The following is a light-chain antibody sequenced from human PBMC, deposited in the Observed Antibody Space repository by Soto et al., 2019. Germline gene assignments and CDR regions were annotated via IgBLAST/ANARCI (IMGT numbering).Light chain of an antibody. CDR1: QAVSSSY. CDR3: QQRHRCPIT. Sequence: EIVLTQSPGTLSLSPGERATLSCRASQAVSSSYLSWDQHKPVQAPRLLIYRASSRDTGIPDRFSGSGSGTDLTLTISSREPEDSAVYDCQQRHRCPITFGQGTRLEIK. CDR2: RAS. V-gene: IGKV3-20*01. J-gene: IGKJ5*01.